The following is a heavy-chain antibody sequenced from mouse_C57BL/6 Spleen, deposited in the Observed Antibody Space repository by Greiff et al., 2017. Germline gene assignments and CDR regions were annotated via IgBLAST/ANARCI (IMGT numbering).Heavy chain of an antibody. D-gene: IGHD2-4*01. J-gene: IGHJ4*01. CDR1: GYTFTTYP. CDR3: ARGDDYHYYAMDY. V-gene: IGHV1-47*01. CDR2: FHPYNDDT. Sequence: LVESGAELVKPGASVKMSCKASGYTFTTYPIEWMKQNHGKSLEWIGNFHPYNDDTKYNEKFKGKATLTVEKSSSTVYLELSRLTSDDSAVYYCARGDDYHYYAMDYWGQGTSVTVSS.